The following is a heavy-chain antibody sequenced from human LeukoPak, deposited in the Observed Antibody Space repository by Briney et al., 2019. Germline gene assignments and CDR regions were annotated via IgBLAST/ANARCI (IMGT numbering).Heavy chain of an antibody. CDR2: INQDESRA. Sequence: GGSLRLSCAVSGFTFRNYLMHWVRQPPGQGLVWVSRINQDESRAYADSVKGRFAVSRDNARNMLYLQLNGLRAEDTAVYFCGRGGDGIDVWGQGTTVIVSS. J-gene: IGHJ3*01. D-gene: IGHD5-24*01. CDR3: GRGGDGIDV. V-gene: IGHV3-74*01. CDR1: GFTFRNYL.